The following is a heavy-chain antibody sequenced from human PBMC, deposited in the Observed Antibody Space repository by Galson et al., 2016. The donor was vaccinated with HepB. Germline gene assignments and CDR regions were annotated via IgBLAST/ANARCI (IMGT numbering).Heavy chain of an antibody. J-gene: IGHJ3*02. V-gene: IGHV1-69*06. CDR2: IIPISDTT. CDR3: ARDPRYCTSSSCSIMADAFDI. Sequence: SVKVSCKASGGTITSYGISWVRQAPGQGLEWMGGIIPISDTTSYAQKFHGRVTITADKATNTASMELSSLRSEDTAVYYCARDPRYCTSSSCSIMADAFDIWGQGTLVTVSS. D-gene: IGHD2-2*01. CDR1: GGTITSYG.